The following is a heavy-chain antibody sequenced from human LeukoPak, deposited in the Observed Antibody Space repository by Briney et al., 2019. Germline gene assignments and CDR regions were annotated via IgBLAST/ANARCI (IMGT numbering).Heavy chain of an antibody. CDR1: GFTFTTYW. D-gene: IGHD2-15*01. Sequence: GSLRLSCAASGFTFTTYWMSWIRQPAGKGLEWIGRIYTSGSTNYNPSLKSRVTMSVDTSKNQFSLKLSSVTAADTAVYYCAREEGYFCSGGSCYSYYMDVWGKGTTVTISS. CDR2: IYTSGST. CDR3: AREEGYFCSGGSCYSYYMDV. J-gene: IGHJ6*03. V-gene: IGHV4-4*07.